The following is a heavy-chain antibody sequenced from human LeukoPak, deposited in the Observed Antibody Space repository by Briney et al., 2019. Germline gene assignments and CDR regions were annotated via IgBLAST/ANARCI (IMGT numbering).Heavy chain of an antibody. CDR2: INPNSGGT. CDR1: GYTFTGYY. D-gene: IGHD6-6*01. Sequence: ASVKVSCKASGYTFTGYYMHWVRQAPGQGLEWMGWINPNSGGTNYAQKFQGRGTMTRDTAISTAYMELSRLRSDATAVYYCARALQIIAAPPHFDYWGQGTLVTVSS. J-gene: IGHJ4*02. V-gene: IGHV1-2*02. CDR3: ARALQIIAAPPHFDY.